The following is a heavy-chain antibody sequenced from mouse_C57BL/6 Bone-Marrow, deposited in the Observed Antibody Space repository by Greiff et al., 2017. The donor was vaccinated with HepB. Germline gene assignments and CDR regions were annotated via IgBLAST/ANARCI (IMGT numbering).Heavy chain of an antibody. CDR2: IDPETGGT. J-gene: IGHJ3*01. V-gene: IGHV1-15*01. CDR3: TRRAYYSNPFAY. Sequence: QVQLQQPGAELVRPGASVTLSCKASGYTFTDYEMHWVKQTPVHGLEWIGAIDPETGGTAYNQKFKGKAILTADKSSSTAYMELRSLTSEDSAVYYCTRRAYYSNPFAYWGQGTLVTVSA. CDR1: GYTFTDYE. D-gene: IGHD2-5*01.